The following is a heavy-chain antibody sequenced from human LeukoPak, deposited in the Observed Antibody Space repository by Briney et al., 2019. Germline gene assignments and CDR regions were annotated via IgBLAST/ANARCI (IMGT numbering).Heavy chain of an antibody. CDR2: ISSSGSTI. Sequence: GRSLTLSCAASGSTFSDYYMSWIRQAPGEGLECDSYISSSGSTIYYADSVKGRFTISRDNAKNSLYLQMYSLRAEDTAVYYCARVRGYGDYDDYWGQGTLVTVSS. V-gene: IGHV3-11*01. CDR3: ARVRGYGDYDDY. CDR1: GSTFSDYY. D-gene: IGHD4-17*01. J-gene: IGHJ4*02.